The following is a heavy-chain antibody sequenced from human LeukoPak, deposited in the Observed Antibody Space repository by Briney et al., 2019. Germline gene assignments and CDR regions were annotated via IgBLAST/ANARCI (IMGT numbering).Heavy chain of an antibody. CDR3: ARGPVIVVVPAGPIRVTDLHWFDP. J-gene: IGHJ5*02. CDR1: GGSISSSSYY. CDR2: IYYSGST. Sequence: SETLSLTCTVSGGSISSSSYYWGWIRQPPGKGLEWIGSIYYSGSTYYNPSLKSRVTISVDTPKNQFSLKLSSVTAADTAVYYCARGPVIVVVPAGPIRVTDLHWFDPWGQGTLVTVSS. V-gene: IGHV4-39*07. D-gene: IGHD2-2*01.